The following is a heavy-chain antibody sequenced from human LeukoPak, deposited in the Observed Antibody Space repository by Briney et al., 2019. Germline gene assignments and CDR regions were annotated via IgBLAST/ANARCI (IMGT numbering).Heavy chain of an antibody. CDR3: ARDPDSTGSFDY. CDR1: GGSISSGDYY. D-gene: IGHD2-21*02. CDR2: IYYSGST. J-gene: IGHJ4*02. Sequence: SETLSLTCTVSGGSISSGDYYWSWIRQPPGKGLEWIGYIYYSGSTYYNPSLKSRVTISVDTSKNQLSLKLSSVTAADTAVYYCARDPDSTGSFDYWGQGTLVTVSS. V-gene: IGHV4-30-4*08.